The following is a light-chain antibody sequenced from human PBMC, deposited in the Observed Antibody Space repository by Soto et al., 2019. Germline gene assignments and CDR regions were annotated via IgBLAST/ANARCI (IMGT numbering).Light chain of an antibody. CDR2: WAS. V-gene: IGKV4-1*01. CDR3: QHFFSPPFP. CDR1: HSLLANCNNKNC. J-gene: IGKJ2*01. Sequence: DIVMTQSPDSLAVSLGERATINCKSSHSLLANCNNKNCLAWYHHKPGQPPKMLILWASTRESGVPDRFSGSGSGTDFTLTISSLQAEDAAVYYCQHFFSPPFPFGQGTMLEIK.